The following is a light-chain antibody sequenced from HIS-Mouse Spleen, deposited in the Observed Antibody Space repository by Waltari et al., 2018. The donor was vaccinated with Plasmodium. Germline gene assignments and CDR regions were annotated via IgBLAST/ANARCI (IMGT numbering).Light chain of an antibody. Sequence: SYELPQPPSVSVSQGQTARITCSGDAVPKKYPYWYQQKPGQAPVLVIYEDSKRPSGIPERFSGSSSGTMATLTISGAQVEDEADYYCYSTDSSGNHRVFGGGTKLTVL. CDR3: YSTDSSGNHRV. J-gene: IGLJ3*02. V-gene: IGLV3-10*01. CDR2: EDS. CDR1: AVPKKY.